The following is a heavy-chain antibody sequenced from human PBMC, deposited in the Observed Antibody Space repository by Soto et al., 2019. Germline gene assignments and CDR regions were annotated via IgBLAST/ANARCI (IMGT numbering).Heavy chain of an antibody. J-gene: IGHJ4*02. D-gene: IGHD3-9*01. CDR2: ISSSSSYI. V-gene: IGHV3-21*01. CDR1: GFTFSSYS. CDR3: ARGGDYDILTGYYLFPFFDY. Sequence: ESGGGLVKPGGSLRLSCAASGFTFSSYSMNWVRQAPGKGLEWVSSISSSSSYIYYADSVKGRFTISRDNAKNSLYLQMNSLRAEDTAVYYCARGGDYDILTGYYLFPFFDYWGQGTLVTVSS.